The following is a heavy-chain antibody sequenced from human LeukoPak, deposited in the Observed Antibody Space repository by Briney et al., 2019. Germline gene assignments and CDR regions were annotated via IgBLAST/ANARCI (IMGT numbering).Heavy chain of an antibody. J-gene: IGHJ4*02. CDR3: ARVGGARWLQPNPSFDY. CDR1: GFTFSTYR. CDR2: ISSSSNTK. Sequence: GGSLRLSCAASGFTFSTYRMNWVRQAPGKGLEWVAYISSSSNTKYYADSVKGRFTISRDNAKNSLYLQMNSLRAEDTAVYYCARVGGARWLQPNPSFDYWGQGTLVTVSS. V-gene: IGHV3-48*04. D-gene: IGHD5-24*01.